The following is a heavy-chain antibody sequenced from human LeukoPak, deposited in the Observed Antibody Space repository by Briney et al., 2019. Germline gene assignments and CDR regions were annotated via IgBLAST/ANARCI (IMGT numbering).Heavy chain of an antibody. Sequence: GGSLRLSCAASGFTFSSYAMSWVRQAPGKGLEWVSAISGSGGSTNYADSVKGRFTISRDNSKNMLYLQMNSLRAEDTAIYYCAKLAPPLQDPYYFDYWGQGTLVTVSS. D-gene: IGHD2-15*01. J-gene: IGHJ4*02. V-gene: IGHV3-23*01. CDR1: GFTFSSYA. CDR2: ISGSGGST. CDR3: AKLAPPLQDPYYFDY.